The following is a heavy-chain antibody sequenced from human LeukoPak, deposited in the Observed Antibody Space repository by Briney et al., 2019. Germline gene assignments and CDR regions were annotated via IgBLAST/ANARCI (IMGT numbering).Heavy chain of an antibody. Sequence: GGSLRLSCAASGFTVSTNYMSWVREAPGKGLEWVSVIYSGGSTHYAESVKGRFTISRDNSKNTVYLQMNSVRAEDTAVYFCAKDIQCTYWGQGALVTVSS. CDR1: GFTVSTNY. D-gene: IGHD2-8*01. J-gene: IGHJ4*02. V-gene: IGHV3-53*01. CDR2: IYSGGST. CDR3: AKDIQCTY.